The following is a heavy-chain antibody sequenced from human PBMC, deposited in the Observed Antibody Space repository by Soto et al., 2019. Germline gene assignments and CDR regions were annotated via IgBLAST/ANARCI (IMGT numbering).Heavy chain of an antibody. V-gene: IGHV3-33*01. Sequence: QVQLVESGGGVVQPGRSLRLSCAASGFTFSSYGMHWVRQAPGKGLEWVAVIWYDGSNKYYADSVKGRFTISRDNSKNTLYLQMNSLRAEDTAVYYCASHYDFWSGYSGEFDYWGQGTLVTVSS. J-gene: IGHJ4*02. D-gene: IGHD3-3*01. CDR2: IWYDGSNK. CDR3: ASHYDFWSGYSGEFDY. CDR1: GFTFSSYG.